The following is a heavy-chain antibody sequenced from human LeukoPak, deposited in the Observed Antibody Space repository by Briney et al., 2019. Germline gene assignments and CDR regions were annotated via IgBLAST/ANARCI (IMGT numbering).Heavy chain of an antibody. Sequence: SETLSLTCTVSGGSISSYYWSWIRQPPGKGLEWIGYIYYSGSTNYNPSLKSRVTISVDTSKNQFSLKLSSVTAADTAVYYCARVTHYYGSGSYPYWGQGTPVTVSS. CDR2: IYYSGST. CDR3: ARVTHYYGSGSYPY. V-gene: IGHV4-59*08. CDR1: GGSISSYY. D-gene: IGHD3-10*01. J-gene: IGHJ4*02.